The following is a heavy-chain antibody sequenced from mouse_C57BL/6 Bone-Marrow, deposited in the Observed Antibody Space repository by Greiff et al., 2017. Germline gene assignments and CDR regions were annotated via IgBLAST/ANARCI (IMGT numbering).Heavy chain of an antibody. J-gene: IGHJ2*02. Sequence: EVKLVESGGGLVKPGGSLKLSCEASGFTFSDYGMHWVRQAPGKGLEWVAYISSGSSTIYYADTVKGRFTISRDNAKNTLFLQLTSLRSADTDMYYCARNPDGYCGDYWGQGTSLTVSS. CDR1: GFTFSDYG. V-gene: IGHV5-17*01. D-gene: IGHD2-3*01. CDR2: ISSGSSTI. CDR3: ARNPDGYCGDY.